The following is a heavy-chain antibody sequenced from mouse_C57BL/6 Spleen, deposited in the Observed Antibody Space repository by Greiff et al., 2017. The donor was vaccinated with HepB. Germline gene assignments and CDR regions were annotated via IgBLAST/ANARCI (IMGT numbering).Heavy chain of an antibody. Sequence: EVKLVESGGDLVKPGGSLKLSCAASGFTFSSYGMSWVRQTPDKRLEWVATISSGGSYTYYPDSVKGRFTISRDNAKNTLYLQMSSLKSEDTAMYYCARHRDGYFDVWGTGTTVTVSS. CDR1: GFTFSSYG. CDR3: ARHRDGYFDV. V-gene: IGHV5-6*01. CDR2: ISSGGSYT. J-gene: IGHJ1*03.